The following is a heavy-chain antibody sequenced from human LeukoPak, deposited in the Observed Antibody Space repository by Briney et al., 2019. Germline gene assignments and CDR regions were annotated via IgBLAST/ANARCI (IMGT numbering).Heavy chain of an antibody. V-gene: IGHV3-33*01. Sequence: GGSLRFSCVASGFTFRKYGMHWVRKAPGKGLKRWAIIWYDGHNNYYADSVKGRFTISRDNSKNTLFLEMNDLKAEDTAVYYCAREWCIIAVAGGPGFWGQGTLVTVSS. CDR2: IWYDGHNN. J-gene: IGHJ4*02. CDR1: GFTFRKYG. CDR3: AREWCIIAVAGGPGF. D-gene: IGHD2-8*02.